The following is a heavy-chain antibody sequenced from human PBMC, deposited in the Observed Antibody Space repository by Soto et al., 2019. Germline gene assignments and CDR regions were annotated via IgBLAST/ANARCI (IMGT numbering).Heavy chain of an antibody. J-gene: IGHJ6*02. Sequence: PGGSLRLSCAASGFTFSSYAMHWVRQAPGKGLEWVAVISYDGSNKYYADSVKGRFTISRDNSKNTLYLQMNSLRAEDTAVYYCAREGSSSSQYYYYGMDVWGQGXTVTVSS. CDR2: ISYDGSNK. CDR1: GFTFSSYA. CDR3: AREGSSSSQYYYYGMDV. D-gene: IGHD6-6*01. V-gene: IGHV3-30-3*01.